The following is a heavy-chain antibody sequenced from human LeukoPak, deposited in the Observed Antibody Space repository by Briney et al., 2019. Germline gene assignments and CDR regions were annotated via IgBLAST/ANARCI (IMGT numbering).Heavy chain of an antibody. CDR1: GFTFSSYSL. D-gene: IGHD6-13*01. CDR3: ARVGIAAAP. Sequence: LRLSCAASGFTFSSYSLNWIRQPPGKGLEWIGYIYHSGSTYYNPSLRSRVTISVDRSKNQFSLKLSSVTAADTAVYYFARVGIAAAPWCQGTLVTVSS. V-gene: IGHV4-30-2*01. J-gene: IGHJ5*02. CDR2: IYHSGST.